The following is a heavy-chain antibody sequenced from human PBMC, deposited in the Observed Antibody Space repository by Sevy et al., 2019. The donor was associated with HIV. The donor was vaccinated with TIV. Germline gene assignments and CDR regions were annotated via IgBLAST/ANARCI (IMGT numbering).Heavy chain of an antibody. J-gene: IGHJ3*02. V-gene: IGHV3-23*01. D-gene: IGHD1-7*01. CDR3: AKDRLSGTTYXXXI. CDR1: GFTFSTYA. CDR2: IIGSVGST. Sequence: GGSLRLSCAASGFTFSTYAMSWVRQAPGKGLEWVSGIIGSVGSTYYADSVKGRFTISRDNSKSTLYLQMNSLRAEDTAVYYCAKDRLSGTTYXXXIXXQGTMVTVSS.